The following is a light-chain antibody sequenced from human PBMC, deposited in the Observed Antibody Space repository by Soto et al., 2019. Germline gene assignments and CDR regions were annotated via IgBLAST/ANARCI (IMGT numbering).Light chain of an antibody. CDR3: QQYDSFWT. J-gene: IGKJ1*01. CDR1: QHINNW. Sequence: DIQMTQSPSTLSASVGDRVTITCRASQHINNWVAWYQQRSGEAPRLLIYDASTLESGVPSRFSGSGSGTEFTLTISKLRPDDFATYYCQQYDSFWTFGHGTKVE. V-gene: IGKV1-5*01. CDR2: DAS.